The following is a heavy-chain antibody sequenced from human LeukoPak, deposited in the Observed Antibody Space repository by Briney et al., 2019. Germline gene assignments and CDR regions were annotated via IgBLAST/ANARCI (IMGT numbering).Heavy chain of an antibody. CDR3: ARGSHSSSWYPYYFDY. Sequence: ASVKVSCKASGYTFTGYYMHWVRQAPGQGLEWMGWINPNSGGTNYAQKFQGRVTMTRDTSISTAYMELSRLRSDDTAVYYCARGSHSSSWYPYYFDYWGQGTLGTVSS. CDR2: INPNSGGT. V-gene: IGHV1-2*02. D-gene: IGHD6-13*01. CDR1: GYTFTGYY. J-gene: IGHJ4*02.